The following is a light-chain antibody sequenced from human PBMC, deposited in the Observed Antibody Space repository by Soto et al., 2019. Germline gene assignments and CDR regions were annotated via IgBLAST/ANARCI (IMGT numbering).Light chain of an antibody. J-gene: IGKJ1*01. CDR3: QQYNNWPRT. Sequence: EIVMTQSPATLSVSPGERATLSCRASQSVSSNLAWYQQKPGQAPRLLIHGASTRATGIPARFSGSGSGTEFTLTISSLRSEDFAVYYCQQYNNWPRTFGQGTKVGI. V-gene: IGKV3-15*01. CDR2: GAS. CDR1: QSVSSN.